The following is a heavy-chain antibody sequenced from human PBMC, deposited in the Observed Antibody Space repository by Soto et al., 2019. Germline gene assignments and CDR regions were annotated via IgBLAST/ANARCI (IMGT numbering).Heavy chain of an antibody. V-gene: IGHV3-7*01. J-gene: IGHJ4*02. Sequence: GGSLRLSCAASGFPFISSWMDWVRQAPGKGLEWVANINQDGSQTHYVDSVKGRFTVSRDNVENSVYLQMNSLTVDDTAVYYCSRSLNSWGQGTLVTVSS. CDR1: GFPFISSW. CDR3: SRSLNS. CDR2: INQDGSQT.